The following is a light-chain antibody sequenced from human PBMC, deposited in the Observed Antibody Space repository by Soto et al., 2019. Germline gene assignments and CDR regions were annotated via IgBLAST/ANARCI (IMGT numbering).Light chain of an antibody. Sequence: EIVVTQSKGPLSLSPGERATLSCRASQSVSINYLAWYQQKPGQAPRLLIYDASTRATDIPVRFSGSGSGTEFTLTISSLQPDDFATYYCQHYNSYSEPFGQGAKV. V-gene: IGKV3-20*01. CDR1: QSVSINY. CDR2: DAS. J-gene: IGKJ1*01. CDR3: QHYNSYSEP.